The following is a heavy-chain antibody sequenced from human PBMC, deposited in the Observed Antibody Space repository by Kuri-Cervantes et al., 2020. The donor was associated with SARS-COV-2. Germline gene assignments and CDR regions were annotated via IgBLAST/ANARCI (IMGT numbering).Heavy chain of an antibody. Sequence: GGSLRLSCSASGFSFASYAMSWVRQAPGKGLEWVSAISGSGGSTYYADSVKGRFTISRDNSKNTLYLQMNSLRAEDTAVYYCAKDSGSAYSSGRSWNAFDIWGQGTRVTVSS. CDR2: ISGSGGST. D-gene: IGHD6-19*01. CDR3: AKDSGSAYSSGRSWNAFDI. J-gene: IGHJ3*02. V-gene: IGHV3-23*01. CDR1: GFSFASYA.